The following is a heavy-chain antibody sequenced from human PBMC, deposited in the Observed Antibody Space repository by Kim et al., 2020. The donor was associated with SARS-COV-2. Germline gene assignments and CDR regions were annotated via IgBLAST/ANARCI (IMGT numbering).Heavy chain of an antibody. D-gene: IGHD3-22*01. V-gene: IGHV3-7*01. CDR3: ARAHYYDSSGDFDF. J-gene: IGHJ4*02. Sequence: DSVKGRFTSSRDNAKNSLYLQMNSLRAEDTAVYYCARAHYYDSSGDFDFWGQGTLVTVSS.